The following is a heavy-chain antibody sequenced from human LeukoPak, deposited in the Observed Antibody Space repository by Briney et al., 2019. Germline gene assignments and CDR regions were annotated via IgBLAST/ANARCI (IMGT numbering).Heavy chain of an antibody. CDR3: ARISPYYDFWSGYYTGRENAFDI. D-gene: IGHD3-3*01. CDR2: IYYSGST. Sequence: SETLSLTCTVSGGSISSSSYYWGWIRQPPGKGLEWIGTIYYSGSTYYNPSLESRVTISVDTSKNQFSLKLSFVTAADTAVYYCARISPYYDFWSGYYTGRENAFDIWGQGTMVTVSS. CDR1: GGSISSSSYY. J-gene: IGHJ3*02. V-gene: IGHV4-39*07.